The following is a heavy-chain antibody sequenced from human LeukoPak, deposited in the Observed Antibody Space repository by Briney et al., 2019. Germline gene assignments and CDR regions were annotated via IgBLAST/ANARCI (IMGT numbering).Heavy chain of an antibody. J-gene: IGHJ4*02. V-gene: IGHV1-69*13. Sequence: SVKVSCKASGGTFSSYAISWVRQAPGQGLEWMGGIIPIFGTANYAQKFQGRVTITADESTSTAYMELSSLRSEDTAVYYCAKSRWPGYCTNGVCYTVPYYFDYWGQGTLVTVSS. D-gene: IGHD2-8*01. CDR3: AKSRWPGYCTNGVCYTVPYYFDY. CDR1: GGTFSSYA. CDR2: IIPIFGTA.